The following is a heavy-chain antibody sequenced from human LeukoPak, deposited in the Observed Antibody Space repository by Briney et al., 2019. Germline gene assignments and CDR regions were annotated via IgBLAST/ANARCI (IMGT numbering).Heavy chain of an antibody. V-gene: IGHV3-23*01. Sequence: PGGSLRLSCAASGFSFSSYAMSWVRQAPGMGLERVSAICGSGGSTYYADSVKGRFTISRDNSKNTLYLQMNSLRAEDTAVYYCAKTVSTSCYGAVDYWGQGTLVTVSS. CDR1: GFSFSSYA. J-gene: IGHJ4*02. CDR3: AKTVSTSCYGAVDY. CDR2: ICGSGGST. D-gene: IGHD2-2*01.